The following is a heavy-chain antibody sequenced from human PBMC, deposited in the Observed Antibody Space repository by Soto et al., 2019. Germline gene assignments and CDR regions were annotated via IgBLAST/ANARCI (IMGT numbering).Heavy chain of an antibody. Sequence: QVQLVQSGAEVKKPGASVKVSCKASGYTFTSYAMHWVRQAPGQRLEWMGWINAGNGNTKYSQKFQGRVTITRDTSASTAYMELSSLRSEDTAVYSCARAFPAVPFDYWGQGTLVTVSS. J-gene: IGHJ4*02. CDR3: ARAFPAVPFDY. D-gene: IGHD2-2*01. V-gene: IGHV1-3*01. CDR1: GYTFTSYA. CDR2: INAGNGNT.